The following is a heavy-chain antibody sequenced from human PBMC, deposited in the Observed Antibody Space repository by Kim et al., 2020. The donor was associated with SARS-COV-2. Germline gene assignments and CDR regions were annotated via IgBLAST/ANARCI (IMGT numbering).Heavy chain of an antibody. CDR3: ARDYDSSGYYDT. D-gene: IGHD3-22*01. J-gene: IGHJ5*02. V-gene: IGHV4-31*02. CDR2: T. Sequence: TYYSPALKFRLTRSVDTSKNQFSLNLSSVTAADTAVYYCARDYDSSGYYDTWGQGILVTVSS.